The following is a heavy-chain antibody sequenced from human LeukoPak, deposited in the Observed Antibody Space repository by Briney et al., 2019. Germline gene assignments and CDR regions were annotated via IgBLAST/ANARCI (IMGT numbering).Heavy chain of an antibody. CDR1: GGTFIGYA. J-gene: IGHJ4*02. Sequence: ASVKVSCKASGGTFIGYAISWVRQAPGQGLEWMGGIIPIFGTANYAQKFQGRVTITADESTSTAYMELSSLRSEDTAVYYCARGSSGWPDDYWGQGTLVTVSS. CDR2: IIPIFGTA. D-gene: IGHD6-19*01. V-gene: IGHV1-69*13. CDR3: ARGSSGWPDDY.